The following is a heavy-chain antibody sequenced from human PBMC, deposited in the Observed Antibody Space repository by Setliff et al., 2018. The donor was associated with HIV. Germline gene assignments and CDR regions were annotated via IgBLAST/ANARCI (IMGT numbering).Heavy chain of an antibody. V-gene: IGHV4-38-2*01. CDR1: GYSISSGYY. CDR2: IYHSGST. J-gene: IGHJ4*02. CDR3: ARVRGSSGWYVFDY. Sequence: TLSLTCAVSGYSISSGYYWGWIRQPPGKGLEWIGTIYHSGSTYYNPPLKSRLTISVDTSKNQFSLKLNSVTAADTAVYYCARVRGSSGWYVFDYWGQGTLVTVS. D-gene: IGHD6-19*01.